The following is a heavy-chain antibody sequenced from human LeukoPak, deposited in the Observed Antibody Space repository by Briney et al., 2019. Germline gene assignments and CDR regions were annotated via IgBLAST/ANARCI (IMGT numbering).Heavy chain of an antibody. CDR1: GVSLSTSGMR. D-gene: IGHD6-19*01. CDR3: ARGGPYSSGWYGD. CDR2: IDWDDDK. J-gene: IGHJ4*02. Sequence: SGPTLVNPTQPLTLTCTFSGVSLSTSGMRVSWIRQPPGKALERLARIDWDDDKFYSTSLKTRLTISKDTSKNQVVLTMTNMDPVDTATYYCARGGPYSSGWYGDWGQGTLVTVSS. V-gene: IGHV2-70*04.